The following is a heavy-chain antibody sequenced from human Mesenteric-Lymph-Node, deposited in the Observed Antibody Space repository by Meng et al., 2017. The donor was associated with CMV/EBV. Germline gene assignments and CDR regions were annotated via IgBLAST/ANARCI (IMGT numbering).Heavy chain of an antibody. V-gene: IGHV3-53*01. D-gene: IGHD6-13*01. J-gene: IGHJ4*02. Sequence: GGSLRLSCAASGFTVSSNYMSWVRQAPGKGLEWVSVIYSGGSTYYADSVKGRFTISRDNSKNTLYLQMNNLRDEDTALYYCAKDEYTTSWYGTFDFWGQGTLVTVSS. CDR2: IYSGGST. CDR1: GFTVSSNY. CDR3: AKDEYTTSWYGTFDF.